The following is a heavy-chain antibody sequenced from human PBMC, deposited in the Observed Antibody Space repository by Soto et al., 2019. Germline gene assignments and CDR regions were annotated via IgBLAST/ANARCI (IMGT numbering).Heavy chain of an antibody. D-gene: IGHD5-12*01. CDR1: GASFNDYY. J-gene: IGHJ6*03. Sequence: QVQLVQSGAEVRKPGASVTVSCRSPGASFNDYYIHWVRQAPGQGLEWMGWINPNSGVTKYAQKFQGWVSMTRDTSIRTVYMQLSRLRSDDTAVYYCARESGGATATLDYYYFYMDVWGTGTTVTVSS. V-gene: IGHV1-2*04. CDR2: INPNSGVT. CDR3: ARESGGATATLDYYYFYMDV.